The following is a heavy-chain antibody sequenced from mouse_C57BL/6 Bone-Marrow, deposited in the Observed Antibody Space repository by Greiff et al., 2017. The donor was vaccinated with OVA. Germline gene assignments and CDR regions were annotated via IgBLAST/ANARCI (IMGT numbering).Heavy chain of an antibody. J-gene: IGHJ4*01. D-gene: IGHD2-1*01. V-gene: IGHV1-64*01. CDR1: GYTFTSYW. CDR3: ASNYEGFYAMDY. CDR2: IHPNSGST. Sequence: QVQLQQSGAELVKPGASVKLSCKASGYTFTSYWMHWVKQRPGQGLEWIGMIHPNSGSTNYNEKFKSKATLTVDKSSSTAYMQLSSLTSEDSAVYYCASNYEGFYAMDYWGQGTSVTVSS.